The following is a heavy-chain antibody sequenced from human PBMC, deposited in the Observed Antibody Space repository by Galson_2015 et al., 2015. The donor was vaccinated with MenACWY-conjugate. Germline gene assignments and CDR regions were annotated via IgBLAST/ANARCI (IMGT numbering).Heavy chain of an antibody. CDR1: GFTFSSYA. J-gene: IGHJ3*02. D-gene: IGHD3-10*01. V-gene: IGHV3-30*04. CDR2: ISYDGSNK. CDR3: ARSRKPVASYYGPLTNAGAFDI. Sequence: SLRLSCAASGFTFSSYAMHWVRQAPGKGLEWVAVISYDGSNKYYADSVKGRFTISRDNSKNTLYLQMNSLRAEDTAVYYCARSRKPVASYYGPLTNAGAFDIWGQGTTLTVSS.